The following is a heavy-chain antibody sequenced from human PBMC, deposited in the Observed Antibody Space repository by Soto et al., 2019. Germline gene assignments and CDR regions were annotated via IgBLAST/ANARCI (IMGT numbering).Heavy chain of an antibody. CDR2: ISADNGNT. CDR1: GYTFTSSG. J-gene: IGHJ4*02. V-gene: IGHV1-18*01. D-gene: IGHD3-22*01. CDR3: AIVSERYYDSSVLDY. Sequence: QVQLVQSGAEVKKPGASVKVSCKASGYTFTSSGIRWVRQAPGQGLEWMGWISADNGNTNYAQKLQGRGTMTTDTSTSTAYMELRSLRADDTAVYDCAIVSERYYDSSVLDYWGQGTLVTVSS.